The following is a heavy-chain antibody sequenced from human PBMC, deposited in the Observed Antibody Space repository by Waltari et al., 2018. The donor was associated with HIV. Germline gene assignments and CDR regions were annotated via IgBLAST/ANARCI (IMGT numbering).Heavy chain of an antibody. D-gene: IGHD2-2*02. CDR1: GFACSHYA. CDR3: AIPGSGLYPTPLDL. Sequence: EVQVLESGGTLVQPAGSLRVSCAASGFACSHYAVSWVRQAAGQGLEWVSAISKSGDRTYYADSVRGRFTISRDNSKNTLSLQMNSLRVEDTAVYYCAIPGSGLYPTPLDLWGQGTLVTVSS. J-gene: IGHJ5*02. V-gene: IGHV3-23*01. CDR2: ISKSGDRT.